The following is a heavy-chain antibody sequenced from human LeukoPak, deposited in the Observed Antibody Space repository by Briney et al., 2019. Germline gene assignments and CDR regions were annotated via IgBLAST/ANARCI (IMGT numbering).Heavy chain of an antibody. CDR2: ISYDGSNK. CDR3: ARVRIQLWSIRAAPFY. CDR1: GFTFSSYA. D-gene: IGHD5-18*01. Sequence: GGSLRLSCAASGFTFSSYAMHWVRQAPGKGLEWVAVISYDGSNKYYADSVKGRFTISRDNSKNTLYLQMNSLRAEDTAVYCCARVRIQLWSIRAAPFYWGQGTLVTVSS. V-gene: IGHV3-30*04. J-gene: IGHJ4*02.